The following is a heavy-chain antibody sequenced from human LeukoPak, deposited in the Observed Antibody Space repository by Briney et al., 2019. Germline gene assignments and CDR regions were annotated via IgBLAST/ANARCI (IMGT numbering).Heavy chain of an antibody. CDR2: IRSKAYGGTT. CDR1: GFTFFGDYV. CDR3: SRTPSGYGYGLPFDY. Sequence: GGSLRLSCTVSGFTFFGDYVMSWVRQAPGKGLEGVGFIRSKAYGGTTEYAASVKGRFTISRDDSKSIAYLQMNSLKTEDTAVYYCSRTPSGYGYGLPFDYWGQGTLVTVSS. D-gene: IGHD5-18*01. J-gene: IGHJ4*02. V-gene: IGHV3-49*04.